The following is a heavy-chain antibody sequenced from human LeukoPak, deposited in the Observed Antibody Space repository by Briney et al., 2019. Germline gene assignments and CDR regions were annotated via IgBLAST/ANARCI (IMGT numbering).Heavy chain of an antibody. J-gene: IGHJ4*02. CDR1: GYTFTTYG. V-gene: IGHV1-18*01. Sequence: ASVKVSCTASGYTFTTYGITWIRQSPGQRLEWLGWISPYNGNTNYGLNFQARLTLSTDTPSCTAYMELRRLQSDDSPVYFCTTRGGGGHWGQGTLVSVSS. CDR3: TTRGGGGH. D-gene: IGHD3-16*01. CDR2: ISPYNGNT.